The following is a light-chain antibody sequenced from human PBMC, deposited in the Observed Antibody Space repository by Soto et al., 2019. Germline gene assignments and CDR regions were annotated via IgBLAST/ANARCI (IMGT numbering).Light chain of an antibody. J-gene: IGKJ2*01. V-gene: IGKV1-8*01. Sequence: AIRMTQSPSSFSASTGDRVTITCLASQDLSSYLAWYQQKVGKATKLLIYAAATLQRGAPSRFSGSGSGTDFTITISRLQSEDFATYYCQEYFSYPYTFGQGTKLEI. CDR3: QEYFSYPYT. CDR1: QDLSSY. CDR2: AAA.